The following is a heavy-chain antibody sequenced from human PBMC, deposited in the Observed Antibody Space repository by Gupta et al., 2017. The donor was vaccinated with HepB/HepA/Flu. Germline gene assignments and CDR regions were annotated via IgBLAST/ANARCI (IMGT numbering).Heavy chain of an antibody. V-gene: IGHV4-39*01. D-gene: IGHD3-16*01. J-gene: IGHJ4*02. CDR2: IYYSGST. Sequence: QLQLQESGPGMVKPSETLSLTCTVSGDSVSNGNSYWGWLRQPPGKGLEWIATIYYSGSTYYNPAIKSRVTISVDTSKNKFSLKLNSVTAADTAVYYCARVKYRGGNDYWGQGTLVTVSS. CDR3: ARVKYRGGNDY. CDR1: GDSVSNGNSY.